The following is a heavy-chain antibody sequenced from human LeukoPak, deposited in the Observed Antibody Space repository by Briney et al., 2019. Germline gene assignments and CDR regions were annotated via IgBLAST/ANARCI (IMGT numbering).Heavy chain of an antibody. J-gene: IGHJ3*02. Sequence: ASVKVSCKASGYSFTSYGISWVRQAPGQGLEWMGWISAYNGNTNYAQKLQGRVTMTTDTATSTAYMELRRLRSDDTAVYYCARYMVRGAGSAFDIWGQGTMVTVSS. CDR2: ISAYNGNT. V-gene: IGHV1-18*01. CDR1: GYSFTSYG. D-gene: IGHD3-10*01. CDR3: ARYMVRGAGSAFDI.